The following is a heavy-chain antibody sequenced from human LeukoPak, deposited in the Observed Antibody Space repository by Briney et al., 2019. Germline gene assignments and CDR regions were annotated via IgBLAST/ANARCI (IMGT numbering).Heavy chain of an antibody. CDR3: ARKYWDAFDI. Sequence: SETLSLTCSVSGGSISSYYWSWIRQPPGKGLEWIGYIYYSGSTNYNPSLKSRVTISVGTSKNQFSLILSSVTAADTAVYYCARKYWDAFDIWGQGTKVTVSS. J-gene: IGHJ3*02. D-gene: IGHD2/OR15-2a*01. CDR1: GGSISSYY. V-gene: IGHV4-59*08. CDR2: IYYSGST.